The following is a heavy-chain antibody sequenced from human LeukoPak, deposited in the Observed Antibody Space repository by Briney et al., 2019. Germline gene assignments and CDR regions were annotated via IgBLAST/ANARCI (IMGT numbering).Heavy chain of an antibody. J-gene: IGHJ6*04. V-gene: IGHV4-30-2*01. CDR2: IYHSGST. CDR3: ARAPFGYSSSWYSGMDV. Sequence: PSETLSLTCAVSGVSISSGGYSWRWIRQPPGKGLEWIGYIYHSGSTYYNPSLKSRVTISVDRSKNQFSLKLSSVTAADTAVYYCARAPFGYSSSWYSGMDVWGKGTTVTVSS. CDR1: GVSISSGGYS. D-gene: IGHD6-13*01.